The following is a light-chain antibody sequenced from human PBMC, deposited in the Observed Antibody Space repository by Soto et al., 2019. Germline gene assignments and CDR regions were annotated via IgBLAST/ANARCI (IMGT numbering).Light chain of an antibody. CDR3: QKYNSAPQAT. Sequence: DIQMTQSPSSLSASVGDRVTITCRASQGISNYLAWYQQKPGKVPKLLIYAASTLQSGVPSRFSGSGSGTDFTLTISSLQPEDVATYYCQKYNSAPQATFGQGTKVEIK. J-gene: IGKJ1*01. CDR1: QGISNY. CDR2: AAS. V-gene: IGKV1-27*01.